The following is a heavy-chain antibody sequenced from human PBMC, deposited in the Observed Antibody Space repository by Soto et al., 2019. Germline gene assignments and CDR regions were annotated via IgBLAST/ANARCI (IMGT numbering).Heavy chain of an antibody. CDR3: ARDSHFGVVPLYGMDV. CDR2: ISGSGGST. Sequence: PGGSLRLSCAASGFTFSSYAMSWVRQAPGKGLGWVSAISGSGGSTYYADSVKGRFTISRDNSKNTLYLQMNSLRAEDTAVYYCARDSHFGVVPLYGMDVWGQGTTVTVSS. V-gene: IGHV3-23*01. CDR1: GFTFSSYA. J-gene: IGHJ6*02. D-gene: IGHD3-3*01.